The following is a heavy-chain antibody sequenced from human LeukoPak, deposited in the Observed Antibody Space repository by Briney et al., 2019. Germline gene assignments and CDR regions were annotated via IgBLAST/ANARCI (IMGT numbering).Heavy chain of an antibody. CDR1: GFTFNSYG. V-gene: IGHV3-30*03. Sequence: GGSLRLSCAASGFTFNSYGMNWVRQTPGKGLEWVALISDDGRTKHYADSVKGRFTISRDNSKEMLYLEMNDLRTEDTALYYCASPYNWNYGFDPWGQGTLVTVSS. CDR2: ISDDGRTK. J-gene: IGHJ5*02. CDR3: ASPYNWNYGFDP. D-gene: IGHD1-7*01.